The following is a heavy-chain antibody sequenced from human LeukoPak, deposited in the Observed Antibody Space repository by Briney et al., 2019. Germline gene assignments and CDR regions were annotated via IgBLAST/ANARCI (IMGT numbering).Heavy chain of an antibody. CDR1: GLSFSSYA. J-gene: IGHJ4*02. CDR3: AKRRGIGTDYYGSGSYYNYFDY. Sequence: GGSLRLSCAASGLSFSSYAMSWVRQAPGKGLEWVSSITASGGTTYYTDSVKGRFAISRDNSKSTLFLQMSGLRAEDTAVYFCAKRRGIGTDYYGSGSYYNYFDYWGQGTLVTVSS. CDR2: ITASGGTT. V-gene: IGHV3-23*01. D-gene: IGHD3-10*01.